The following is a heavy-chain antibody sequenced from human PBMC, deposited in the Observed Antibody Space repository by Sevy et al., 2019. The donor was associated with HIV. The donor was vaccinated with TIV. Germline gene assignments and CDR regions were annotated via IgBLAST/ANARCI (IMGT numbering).Heavy chain of an antibody. CDR2: INPSSSST. J-gene: IGHJ4*02. V-gene: IGHV1-46*02. D-gene: IGHD6-13*01. CDR3: ASGDGTGRCFDY. Sequence: ASVKVSCKASGYNFNNYYLHWVRQAPGQRLEWMGVINPSSSSTYYSQKFQGTVSMTRDTSTSTVYMVLSSLRSEDTAVYYCASGDGTGRCFDYWGQGSLVTVSS. CDR1: GYNFNNYY.